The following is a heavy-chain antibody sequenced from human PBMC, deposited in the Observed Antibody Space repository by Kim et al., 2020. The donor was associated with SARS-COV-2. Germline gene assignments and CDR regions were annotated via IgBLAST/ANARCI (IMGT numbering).Heavy chain of an antibody. CDR1: GFTFSSYA. CDR2: ISGSGGST. D-gene: IGHD3-22*01. CDR3: AKVGTMIVVVITVGHAFGN. V-gene: IGHV3-23*01. Sequence: GGSLRLSCAASGFTFSSYAMSWVRQAPGKGLEWVSAISGSGGSTYYADSVKGRFTISRDNSKNTLYLQMNSLRAEDTAVYYCAKVGTMIVVVITVGHAFGNWGQGTMVTVSS. J-gene: IGHJ3*02.